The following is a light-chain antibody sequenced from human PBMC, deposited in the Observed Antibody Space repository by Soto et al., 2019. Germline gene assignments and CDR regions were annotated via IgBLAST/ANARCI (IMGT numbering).Light chain of an antibody. CDR3: QSYDSSLGGSV. Sequence: QSVLTQPHSVSGAPGQRVTISCTGSSSNIGAGYDVHWYQQHPGTAPKLIIYGDSNRPSGVPDRVSGSTSATSAPQAIAGAQAEGEADYDCQSYDSSLGGSVFGGGTKLTVL. CDR1: SSNIGAGYD. CDR2: GDS. J-gene: IGLJ2*01. V-gene: IGLV1-40*01.